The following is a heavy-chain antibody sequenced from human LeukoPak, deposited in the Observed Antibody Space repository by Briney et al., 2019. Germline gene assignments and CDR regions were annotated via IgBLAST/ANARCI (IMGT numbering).Heavy chain of an antibody. D-gene: IGHD6-19*01. Sequence: PGGSLRLSCAASGFTFSSYSMNWVRQAPGKGLEWVSSISSSSGYIYYADSVEGRFTISRDNAKNSLYLQMNSLRAEDTAVYYCARSSAVAGTLDYWGQGTLVTVSS. CDR3: ARSSAVAGTLDY. J-gene: IGHJ4*02. V-gene: IGHV3-21*01. CDR2: ISSSSGYI. CDR1: GFTFSSYS.